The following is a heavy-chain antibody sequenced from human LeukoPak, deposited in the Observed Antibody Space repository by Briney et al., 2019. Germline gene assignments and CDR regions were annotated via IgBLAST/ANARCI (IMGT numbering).Heavy chain of an antibody. CDR3: ARGSPTVSFDY. Sequence: SETLSLTCTVSGGSISSYYWSWIRHRPGPGLEWIGYIYYSGSTNYNPSLKSRVTISVDTSKNQSYLKLSYVTAADTAVYYCARGSPTVSFDYWGQGTLVTVSS. CDR2: IYYSGST. D-gene: IGHD4-17*01. J-gene: IGHJ4*02. V-gene: IGHV4-59*01. CDR1: GGSISSYY.